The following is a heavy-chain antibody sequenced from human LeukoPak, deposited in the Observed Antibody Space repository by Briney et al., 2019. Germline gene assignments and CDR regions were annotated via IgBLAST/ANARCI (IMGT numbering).Heavy chain of an antibody. CDR2: ISYSGST. V-gene: IGHV4-59*08. J-gene: IGHJ6*02. D-gene: IGHD6-6*01. CDR1: GGSISSYY. Sequence: SETLSLTCTVSGGSISSYYWSWSRQPPGKGLEWIGYISYSGSTNYNPSLESRVTISVDTSKNQFSLKLSSLTAADTAVYYCARQWPLYSSSYYYYYGMDVWGQGTTVTVSS. CDR3: ARQWPLYSSSYYYYYGMDV.